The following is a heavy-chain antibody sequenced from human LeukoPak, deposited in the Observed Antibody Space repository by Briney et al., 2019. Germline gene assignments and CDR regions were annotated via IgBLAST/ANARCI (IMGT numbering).Heavy chain of an antibody. V-gene: IGHV5-51*01. CDR2: IYPGDSDT. J-gene: IGHJ5*02. Sequence: GESLKISCKGSGYSFTSYWIGWVRQMPGKGLEWMGIIYPGDSDTRYSPSFQGQVTISADKSISTAYLQWSSLKASDTAMYYCARQQSYYDSSGYYNWFDPWGQGTLVTVSS. CDR3: ARQQSYYDSSGYYNWFDP. D-gene: IGHD3-22*01. CDR1: GYSFTSYW.